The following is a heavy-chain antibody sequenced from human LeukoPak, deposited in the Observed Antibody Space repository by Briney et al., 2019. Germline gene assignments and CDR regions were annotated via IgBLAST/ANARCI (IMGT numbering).Heavy chain of an antibody. CDR3: AKGAYDYIEIGYFDS. CDR2: LNGSSGST. CDR1: GFTSTNYA. D-gene: IGHD5-12*01. Sequence: GSLRLSCAASGFTSTNYAMNWVRQAPGKGLEWVSVLNGSSGSTDYADSVKGRFTISRDNSKNTLFLQMNSLRAEDTAIYYCAKGAYDYIEIGYFDSWGQGTLVTVSS. V-gene: IGHV3-23*01. J-gene: IGHJ4*02.